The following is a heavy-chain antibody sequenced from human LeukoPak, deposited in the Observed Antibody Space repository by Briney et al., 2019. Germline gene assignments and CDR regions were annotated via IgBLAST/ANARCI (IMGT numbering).Heavy chain of an antibody. Sequence: GGSLRLSCAASGFTFSSYSMNWVRQAPGKGLEWVSSISSSSSYIYYADSVKGRFTISRDNAKNSLYLQMNSLRAEDTAVYYRARGWLGELFEWFDPWGQGTLVTVSS. CDR3: ARGWLGELFEWFDP. CDR2: ISSSSSYI. D-gene: IGHD3-10*01. J-gene: IGHJ5*02. CDR1: GFTFSSYS. V-gene: IGHV3-21*01.